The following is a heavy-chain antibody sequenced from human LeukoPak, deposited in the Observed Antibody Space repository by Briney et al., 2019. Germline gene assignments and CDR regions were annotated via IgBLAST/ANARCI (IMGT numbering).Heavy chain of an antibody. CDR2: ISGGGGST. Sequence: GGSLRLSCAASGFTFSSYAMSWVRQAPGKGLEWVSAISGGGGSTHYADSVRGRFTISRDNSKSTLSLQMNSLRAEDTAIYYCATYRQVLLPFESWGQGTLVTVSS. J-gene: IGHJ4*02. V-gene: IGHV3-23*01. CDR3: ATYRQVLLPFES. CDR1: GFTFSSYA. D-gene: IGHD2-8*02.